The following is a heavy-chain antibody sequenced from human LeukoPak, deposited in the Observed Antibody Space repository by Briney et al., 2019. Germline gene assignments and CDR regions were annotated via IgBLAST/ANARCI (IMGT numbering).Heavy chain of an antibody. Sequence: GGSLRLSCAASGLSVRDNFMIWVRQAPGKELEWVSVIYIGDTTHYADSVKGRFIISRDNSRNKVYLQMNGLRAEDTAVYYCAREVYSDNSAYYHWGQGTLVTVSS. J-gene: IGHJ5*02. CDR3: AREVYSDNSAYYH. CDR2: IYIGDTT. D-gene: IGHD3-22*01. V-gene: IGHV3-66*01. CDR1: GLSVRDNF.